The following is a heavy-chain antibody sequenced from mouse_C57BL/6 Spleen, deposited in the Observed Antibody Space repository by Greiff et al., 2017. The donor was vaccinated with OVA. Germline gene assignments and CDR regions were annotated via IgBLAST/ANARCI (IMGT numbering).Heavy chain of an antibody. CDR1: GYTFTDYY. V-gene: IGHV1-19*01. CDR2: INPYNGGT. D-gene: IGHD2-12*01. CDR3: ARKDTRDYYAMDY. J-gene: IGHJ4*01. Sequence: EVKLQESGPVLVKPGASVKMSCKASGYTFTDYYMNWVKQSHGKSLEWIGVINPYNGGTSYNQKFKGKATLTVDKSSSTAYMELNSLTSEDSAVYYCARKDTRDYYAMDYWGQGTSVTVSS.